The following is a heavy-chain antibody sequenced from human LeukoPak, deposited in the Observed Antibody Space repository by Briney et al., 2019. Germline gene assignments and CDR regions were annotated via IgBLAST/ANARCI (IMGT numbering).Heavy chain of an antibody. CDR2: ISYDGSNK. CDR1: GFTFSNAW. D-gene: IGHD3-16*01. CDR3: AKDHWGLDP. V-gene: IGHV3-30*18. Sequence: GGSLRLSCAASGFTFSNAWMSWVRQAPGKGLEWVAVISYDGSNKYYADSVKGRFTISRDNSKNTLYLQMNSLRAEDTAVYYCAKDHWGLDPWGQGTLVTVSS. J-gene: IGHJ5*02.